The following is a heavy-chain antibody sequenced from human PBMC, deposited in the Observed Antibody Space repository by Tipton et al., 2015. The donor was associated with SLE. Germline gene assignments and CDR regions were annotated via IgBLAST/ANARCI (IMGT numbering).Heavy chain of an antibody. D-gene: IGHD3-10*01. CDR1: GASVSSSNSN. V-gene: IGHV4-39*07. J-gene: IGHJ4*02. CDR3: VKDRGVQGVSDFDY. Sequence: TLSLTCTVSGASVSSSNSNWGWIRQPPGKRLEWIGSVYFSGITFYSPSLQSRVTISVDRSKNQFSLKLTPVTAADTAVYYCVKDRGVQGVSDFDYWGQGTLVTVSS. CDR2: VYFSGIT.